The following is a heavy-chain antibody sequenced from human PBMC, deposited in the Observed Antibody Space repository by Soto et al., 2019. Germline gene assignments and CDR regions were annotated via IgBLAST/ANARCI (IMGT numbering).Heavy chain of an antibody. CDR2: ISASGGST. V-gene: IGHV3-23*01. CDR3: ARERYYYGSGDY. J-gene: IGHJ4*02. Sequence: PGGSLRLSCAASGFTFSTYAMTWVRQAPGKGLEWVSAISASGGSTYYADSVKGRFTISRDNSKNTLYLQMNSLRVEDTAVYYCARERYYYGSGDYWGQGTLVTVSS. D-gene: IGHD3-10*01. CDR1: GFTFSTYA.